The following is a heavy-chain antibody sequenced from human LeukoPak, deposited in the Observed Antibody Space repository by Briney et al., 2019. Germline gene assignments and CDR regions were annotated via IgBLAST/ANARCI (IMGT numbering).Heavy chain of an antibody. Sequence: ASVKVSCKASGYTFTGYYLHWVRQAPGQGLEWMGWISAYNGNTNYAQKLQGRVTMTTDTSTSTAYMELRSLRSDDTAVYYCARVVGSYGYAFDYWGQGTLVTVSS. D-gene: IGHD5-18*01. V-gene: IGHV1-18*04. CDR1: GYTFTGYY. CDR2: ISAYNGNT. J-gene: IGHJ4*02. CDR3: ARVVGSYGYAFDY.